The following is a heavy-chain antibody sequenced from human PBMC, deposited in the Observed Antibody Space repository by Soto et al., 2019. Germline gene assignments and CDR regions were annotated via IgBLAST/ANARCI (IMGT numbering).Heavy chain of an antibody. D-gene: IGHD3-10*01. Sequence: RASVKVSCKASGGTFSSYAISWVRQAPGQGLEWMGGIIPIFGTANYAQKFQGRVTITADKSTSTAYMELSSLRSEDTAVYYCAREVWFGELSYFDYWGQGTLVTVSS. V-gene: IGHV1-69*06. CDR1: GGTFSSYA. CDR2: IIPIFGTA. J-gene: IGHJ4*02. CDR3: AREVWFGELSYFDY.